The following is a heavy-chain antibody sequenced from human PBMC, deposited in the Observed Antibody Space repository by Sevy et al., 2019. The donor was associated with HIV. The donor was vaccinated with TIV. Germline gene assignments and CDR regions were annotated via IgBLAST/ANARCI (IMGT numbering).Heavy chain of an antibody. CDR3: TRDVVVAATHYYYGMDV. V-gene: IGHV3-49*03. D-gene: IGHD2-15*01. CDR1: GFTFGDYA. CDR2: IRSKAYGGTT. J-gene: IGHJ6*02. Sequence: GGSLRLSCTASGFTFGDYAMSWFRQAPGKGLEWVGFIRSKAYGGTTEYAASVKGRFTISRDDSKSIAYLQMNSLKTEDKAVYYCTRDVVVAATHYYYGMDVWGQGTTVTVSS.